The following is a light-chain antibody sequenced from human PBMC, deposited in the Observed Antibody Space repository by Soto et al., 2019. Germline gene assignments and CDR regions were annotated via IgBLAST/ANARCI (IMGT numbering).Light chain of an antibody. CDR2: GNS. CDR1: SSNIGAGYD. Sequence: QSVLTQPHSVSGAPGQRVTISCTGSSSNIGAGYDVHWYQQLPGTAPKLLIYGNSNRPSGVPDRFSGSKSVTSASLAITGLQAEDEADYYCQSYDSSLSGVVFGGGTKLTVL. J-gene: IGLJ2*01. V-gene: IGLV1-40*01. CDR3: QSYDSSLSGVV.